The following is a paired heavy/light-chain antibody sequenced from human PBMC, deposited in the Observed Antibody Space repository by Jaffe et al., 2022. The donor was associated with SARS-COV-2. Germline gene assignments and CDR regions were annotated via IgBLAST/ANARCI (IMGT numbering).Light chain of an antibody. CDR3: QSADSSGTYV. CDR2: KDT. Sequence: SYELTQPPSVSVSPGQTARITCSADALAKQYAYWYQQKPGQAPVLVIYKDTERPSGIPERFSGSSSRTKVTLTISGVQAEDEADYYCQSADSSGTYVFGTGTKVTV. V-gene: IGLV3-25*03. J-gene: IGLJ1*01. CDR1: ALAKQY.
Heavy chain of an antibody. CDR1: GFTLTTYS. D-gene: IGHD2-21*02. V-gene: IGHV3-21*01. CDR3: ARKADGDYDWYFDL. Sequence: EVQLVESGGGLVKPGGSLRLSCAASGFTLTTYSMVWVRQAPGKGLEWVSSISSGSSFIKYADSVRGRFTISRENAKNSVYLQASSLRGEDTAVYYCARKADGDYDWYFDLWGRGTLVTVSS. J-gene: IGHJ2*01. CDR2: ISSGSSFI.